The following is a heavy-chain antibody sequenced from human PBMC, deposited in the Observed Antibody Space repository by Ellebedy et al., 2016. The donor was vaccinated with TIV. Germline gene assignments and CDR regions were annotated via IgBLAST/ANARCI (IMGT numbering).Heavy chain of an antibody. CDR1: RFTFSQYW. D-gene: IGHD6-19*01. J-gene: IGHJ4*02. CDR2: INPDGSKK. CDR3: ARDPGIAEAGTVPPNIGFDL. V-gene: IGHV3-7*01. Sequence: GGSLRLSCAASRFTFSQYWMNWVRQAPGKGLEWVAFINPDGSKKYYVDSVKGRFTISRDNSKKPLYLQMNSLRAEDTAVYHCARDPGIAEAGTVPPNIGFDLWGQGTLVTVSS.